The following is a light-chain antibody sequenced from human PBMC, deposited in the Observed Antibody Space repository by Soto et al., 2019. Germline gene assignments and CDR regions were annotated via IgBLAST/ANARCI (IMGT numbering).Light chain of an antibody. J-gene: IGLJ2*01. V-gene: IGLV2-14*01. CDR2: EVS. CDR3: SSYTISTTHVV. Sequence: QSVLTQPASVSASPGQSITIFCAGTSSDVGGWPHVSWYQQHPGKAPKLVIYEVSNRPSGVSSRFSGSKSGSTASLTISGLQAEDEADYFCSSYTISTTHVVFGGGTKLTVL. CDR1: SSDVGGWPH.